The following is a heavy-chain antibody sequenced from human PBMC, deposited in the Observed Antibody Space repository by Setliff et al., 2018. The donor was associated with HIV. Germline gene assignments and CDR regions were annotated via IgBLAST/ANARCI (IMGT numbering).Heavy chain of an antibody. CDR3: AAETLPGQSAFDI. D-gene: IGHD3-16*01. CDR2: IKQDGSEK. V-gene: IGHV3-7*01. CDR1: GFTFSSYW. J-gene: IGHJ3*02. Sequence: PGESPKLSCAASGFTFSSYWMSWVRQAPGKGLEWVANIKQDGSEKYYVDSVKGRFTISRDNAKNSLYLQMNSLRAEDTAVYYCAAETLPGQSAFDIWGQGTMVTVSS.